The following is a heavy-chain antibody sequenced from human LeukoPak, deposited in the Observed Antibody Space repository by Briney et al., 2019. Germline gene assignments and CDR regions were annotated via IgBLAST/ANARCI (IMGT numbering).Heavy chain of an antibody. Sequence: GSLRLSCAASGFTFSSYAMSWVRQAPGKGLEWVSAISGSGGSTYYADSVKGRFTISRDNSKNTLYLQMDSLRAEDTAVYYCAKWEDIVVVPAAIGYWGQGTLVTVSS. J-gene: IGHJ4*02. CDR3: AKWEDIVVVPAAIGY. D-gene: IGHD2-2*01. CDR2: ISGSGGST. CDR1: GFTFSSYA. V-gene: IGHV3-23*01.